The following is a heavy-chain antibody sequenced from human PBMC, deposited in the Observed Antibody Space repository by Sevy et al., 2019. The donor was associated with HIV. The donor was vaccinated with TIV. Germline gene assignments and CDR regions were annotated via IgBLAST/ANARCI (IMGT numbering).Heavy chain of an antibody. D-gene: IGHD2-8*02. V-gene: IGHV3-15*01. CDR3: STDPIIVLLVTNGMDV. J-gene: IGHJ6*02. CDR2: IKSKADGGTT. CDR1: GFTFTYAW. Sequence: GGSVRLSCAASGFTFTYAWMTWVRQAPGKGLEWVGRIKSKADGGTTDYAEPVKGRFTISRDDSKNTLYLQMNSLKTEDTAVYYCSTDPIIVLLVTNGMDVWGQGTTVTVSS.